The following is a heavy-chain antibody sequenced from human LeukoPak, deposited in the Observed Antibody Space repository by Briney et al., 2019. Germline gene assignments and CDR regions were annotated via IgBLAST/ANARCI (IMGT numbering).Heavy chain of an antibody. V-gene: IGHV1-2*06. Sequence: ASVKVSCKASGYTFTGYYMHWVRQAPGQGLERMGRINPNSGGTNYAQKFQGRVTMTRDTSISTAYMELSRLRSDDTAVYYCARGTALYYYDSSGYGDLNYYFDYWGQGTLVTVSS. CDR1: GYTFTGYY. CDR2: INPNSGGT. D-gene: IGHD3-22*01. CDR3: ARGTALYYYDSSGYGDLNYYFDY. J-gene: IGHJ4*02.